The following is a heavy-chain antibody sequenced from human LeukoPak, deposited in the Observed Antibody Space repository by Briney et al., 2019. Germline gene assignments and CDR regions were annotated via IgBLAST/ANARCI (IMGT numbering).Heavy chain of an antibody. Sequence: SETLSLTCAVSGASISSGNWWTWVRQPPGKGLEWIGEILHSGSTNYSPSLKSRVTMSADKSKNQFSLTLSSVTAADTAVYYCLHGGNSGDWVYWGQGTLVTVSS. CDR3: LHGGNSGDWVY. J-gene: IGHJ4*02. CDR1: GASISSGNW. D-gene: IGHD4-23*01. CDR2: ILHSGST. V-gene: IGHV4-4*02.